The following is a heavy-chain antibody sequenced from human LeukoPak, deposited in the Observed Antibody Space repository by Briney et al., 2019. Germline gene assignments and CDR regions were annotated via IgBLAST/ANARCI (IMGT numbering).Heavy chain of an antibody. V-gene: IGHV3-23*01. Sequence: GGSLRLSCAASGFTFSTYAMSWVRQAPGKGLEWVTTISGGGDKQYADHVKGRFTVSRDDSKNTLYLQMNSLRAEDTAVYYCARHRHLKQLGRNWFDPWGQGTLVTVSS. CDR1: GFTFSTYA. CDR3: ARHRHLKQLGRNWFDP. CDR2: ISGGGDK. J-gene: IGHJ5*02. D-gene: IGHD6-6*01.